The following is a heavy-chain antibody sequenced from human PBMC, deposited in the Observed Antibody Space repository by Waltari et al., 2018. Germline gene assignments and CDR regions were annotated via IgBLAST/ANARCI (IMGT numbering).Heavy chain of an antibody. D-gene: IGHD3-10*01. J-gene: IGHJ5*02. Sequence: QVQLVQSGAEVKKPGASVKVSCKASGYTFTSYAMHWVRQAPGQRLEWMGWINAGNGNTKYSQKFQGRVTITRDTTASTAYMELSSLRSEDTAVYYCERDLVGGLLWFREGSWFDPWGQGTLVTVSS. CDR2: INAGNGNT. V-gene: IGHV1-3*01. CDR3: ERDLVGGLLWFREGSWFDP. CDR1: GYTFTSYA.